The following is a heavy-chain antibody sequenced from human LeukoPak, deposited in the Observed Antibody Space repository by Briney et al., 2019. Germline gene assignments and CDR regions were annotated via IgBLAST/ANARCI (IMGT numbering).Heavy chain of an antibody. V-gene: IGHV1-69*05. CDR3: AKGGPGDGYNVRGFDY. D-gene: IGHD5-24*01. Sequence: ASVKVSCKASGGTFSSYAISWVRQAPGQGLEWMGGIIPIFGTANYAQKFQGRVTITTDESTSTAYMELSSLRSEDTAVYYCAKGGPGDGYNVRGFDYWGQGTLVTVSS. CDR2: IIPIFGTA. CDR1: GGTFSSYA. J-gene: IGHJ4*02.